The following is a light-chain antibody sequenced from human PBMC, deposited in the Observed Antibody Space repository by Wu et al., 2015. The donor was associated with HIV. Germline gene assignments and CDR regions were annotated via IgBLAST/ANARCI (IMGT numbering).Light chain of an antibody. Sequence: DIQLTQSPSFLSAFIGDTVTISCRASQGIRSSLAWYQQKSGKVPKLLISSASTLQHGVPSRFSGGGSGTDFTLTINSLQPEDFATYYCQKYNTAPWTFGQGTKVEMK. CDR1: QGIRSS. V-gene: IGKV1-9*01. J-gene: IGKJ1*01. CDR3: QKYNTAPWT. CDR2: SAS.